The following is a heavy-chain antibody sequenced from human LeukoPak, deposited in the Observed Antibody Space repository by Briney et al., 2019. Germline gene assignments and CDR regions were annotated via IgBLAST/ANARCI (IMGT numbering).Heavy chain of an antibody. CDR2: VGISSGNT. CDR3: ARDTKYAFDN. J-gene: IGHJ4*02. V-gene: IGHV3-48*01. CDR1: GFTFSDYS. Sequence: GGSLRLSCAASGFTFSDYSMNWVRQAPGKGLEWISYVGISSGNTKYADSVKGRFTISGDKTKNSLYLQMNSLRVEDTAVYYCARDTKYAFDNWGQGTLVTVSS. D-gene: IGHD2-2*01.